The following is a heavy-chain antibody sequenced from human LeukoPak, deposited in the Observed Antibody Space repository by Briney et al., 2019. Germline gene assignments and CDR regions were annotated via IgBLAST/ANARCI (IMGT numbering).Heavy chain of an antibody. Sequence: SQTLSLTCTVSGGSISSGGYYWSWIRQHPGKGLEWIGYIYYSGSTYYNPSLKSRVTISVDTSKNQFSLKLSSVTAADTAVYYCARGDRLWYYYDRYWFDPWGQETLVTVSS. J-gene: IGHJ5*02. D-gene: IGHD3-22*01. CDR1: GGSISSGGYY. V-gene: IGHV4-31*03. CDR3: ARGDRLWYYYDRYWFDP. CDR2: IYYSGST.